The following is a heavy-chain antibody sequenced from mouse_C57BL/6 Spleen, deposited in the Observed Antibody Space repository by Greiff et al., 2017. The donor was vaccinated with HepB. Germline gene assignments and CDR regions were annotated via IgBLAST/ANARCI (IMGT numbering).Heavy chain of an antibody. CDR3: ARPHYYGSRSYAMDY. V-gene: IGHV1-4*01. D-gene: IGHD1-1*01. CDR1: GYTFTSYT. J-gene: IGHJ4*01. Sequence: QVHVKQSGAELARPGASVKMSCKASGYTFTSYTMHWVKQRPGQGLEWIGYINPSSGYTKYNQKFKDKATLTADKSSSTAYMQLSSLTSEDSAVYYCARPHYYGSRSYAMDYWGQGTSVTVSS. CDR2: INPSSGYT.